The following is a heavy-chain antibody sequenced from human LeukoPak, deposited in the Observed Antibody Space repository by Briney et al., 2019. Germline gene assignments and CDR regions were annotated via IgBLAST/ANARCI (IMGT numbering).Heavy chain of an antibody. Sequence: ASVNVSCTASGYTFGSDDINWVRQATGQGLEWMGWINPNNGNLGYAQKFQGRVTITRNTPISTAYMELSSLTSEDTAVYYCARSDHNSWNAFDIWGQGTMVTVSS. J-gene: IGHJ3*02. V-gene: IGHV1-8*03. D-gene: IGHD1-26*01. CDR1: GYTFGSDD. CDR3: ARSDHNSWNAFDI. CDR2: INPNNGNL.